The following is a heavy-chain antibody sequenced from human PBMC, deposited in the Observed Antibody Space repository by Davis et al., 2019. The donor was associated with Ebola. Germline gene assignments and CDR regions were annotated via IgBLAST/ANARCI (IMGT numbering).Heavy chain of an antibody. D-gene: IGHD1-26*01. CDR3: ARTSIVGTTTTASDI. CDR2: ISRYNGNT. J-gene: IGHJ3*02. CDR1: GYMFTNYG. Sequence: AASVKVSCKASGYMFTNYGISWVRQAPGQGLEWMGWISRYNGNTDYAQTVQGRVSMTTDTSTGQACSDLRSSRSDDTAVYFCARTSIVGTTTTASDIWGQGTMVTVSS. V-gene: IGHV1-18*04.